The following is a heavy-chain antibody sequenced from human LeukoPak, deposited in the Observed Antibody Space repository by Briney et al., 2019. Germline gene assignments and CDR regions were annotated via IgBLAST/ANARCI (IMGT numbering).Heavy chain of an antibody. J-gene: IGHJ4*02. CDR1: GFTFSSYT. Sequence: GGSLRLSCTASGFTFSSYTMSWVRQAPGKGLKWVSTITTGGPNTYYADIVKGRFTISRDNSKTTLYLQMDSLRAEDTAVYYCARGPGSRRYLYWGQGTLVTVSS. V-gene: IGHV3-23*01. CDR2: ITTGGPNT. D-gene: IGHD6-25*01. CDR3: ARGPGSRRYLY.